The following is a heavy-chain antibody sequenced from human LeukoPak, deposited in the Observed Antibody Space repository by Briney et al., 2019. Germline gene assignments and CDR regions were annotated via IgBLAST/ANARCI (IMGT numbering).Heavy chain of an antibody. CDR2: INQDGTEK. V-gene: IGHV3-7*01. CDR1: GFTFSSYW. CDR3: ARTRITVTTRSWDY. D-gene: IGHD4-17*01. J-gene: IGHJ4*02. Sequence: QAGGSLRLSCAASGFTFSSYWMSWVRQAPGEGLEWVAKINQDGTEKAYVDSVRGQFTISRDNAKNSLYLQINSLRAEDTAVYYCARTRITVTTRSWDYWGQGTLVTVSS.